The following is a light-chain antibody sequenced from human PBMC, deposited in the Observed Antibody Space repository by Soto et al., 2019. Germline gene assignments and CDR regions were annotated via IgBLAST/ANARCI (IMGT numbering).Light chain of an antibody. CDR2: EGT. CDR1: KNDVGTYNL. J-gene: IGLJ1*01. Sequence: TQPASSFGAPGQCFIIPRPGTKNDVGTYNLVSWYQQHTGKAPKLMIYEGTKRPSGVSNRFSGSKSGNTASLTISGLQAEDDADYYCCSYAGNSYVFGTGTKVTVL. CDR3: CSYAGNSYV. V-gene: IGLV2-23*01.